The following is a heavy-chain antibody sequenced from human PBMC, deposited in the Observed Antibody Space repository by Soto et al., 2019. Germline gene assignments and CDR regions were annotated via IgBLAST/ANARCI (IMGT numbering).Heavy chain of an antibody. J-gene: IGHJ6*04. CDR2: ISRNGGST. CDR3: ARGYWSAVCCYVNYYYGFEV. D-gene: IGHD2-2*01. CDR1: GFTFRNYA. Sequence: PWGSLRLSCAAAGFTFRNYAMNWVRQAPGKGLELVSSISRNGGSTYYADSVKGRFTISRDNSKNTLYLQMNSLRADDTAVYYCARGYWSAVCCYVNYYYGFEVLGKDTKVNLSS. V-gene: IGHV3-23*01.